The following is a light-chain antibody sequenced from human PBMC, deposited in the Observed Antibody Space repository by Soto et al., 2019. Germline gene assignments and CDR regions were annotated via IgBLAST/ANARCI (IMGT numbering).Light chain of an antibody. J-gene: IGKJ1*01. CDR2: DAS. CDR3: QQYNHYWT. Sequence: DIQMTQSPSTLSASVGDSVTITCRASQSISTWLAWYQQKPGKAPNLLIYDASSLASGVPSRFSGSGSGTEFSLTISSLQPDDFATYYCQQYNHYWTFGQGTKVDIK. V-gene: IGKV1-5*01. CDR1: QSISTW.